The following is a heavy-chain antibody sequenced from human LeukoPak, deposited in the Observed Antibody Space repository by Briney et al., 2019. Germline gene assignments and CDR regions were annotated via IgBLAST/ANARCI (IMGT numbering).Heavy chain of an antibody. J-gene: IGHJ1*01. Sequence: SETLSLTCTVSGGSISSGTYYWSWIRQPAEKGLEWIGRFYTSGSTNYNPSLKSRVTISVDTSKNQFSLKLSSVTAADTAMYYCARRLLGYCSGGSCYSGYFQHWGQGTLVTVSS. CDR1: GGSISSGTYY. CDR2: FYTSGST. D-gene: IGHD2-15*01. V-gene: IGHV4-61*02. CDR3: ARRLLGYCSGGSCYSGYFQH.